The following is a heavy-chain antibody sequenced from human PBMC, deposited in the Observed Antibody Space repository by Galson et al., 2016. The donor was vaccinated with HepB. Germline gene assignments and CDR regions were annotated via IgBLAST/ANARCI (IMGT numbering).Heavy chain of an antibody. CDR1: GYTFSSYF. V-gene: IGHV1-46*01. J-gene: IGHJ6*04. CDR2: MNPNGNKI. Sequence: SVKVSCKASGYTFSSYFMHWVRQAPGQGLEWMGVMNPNGNKISYAQKFESRVAMTRDTSTSTVYMELNSLRSEDTAVYFCARDGPHYVLRKYYVMDVWGKGTTVTVSS. D-gene: IGHD2-8*01. CDR3: ARDGPHYVLRKYYVMDV.